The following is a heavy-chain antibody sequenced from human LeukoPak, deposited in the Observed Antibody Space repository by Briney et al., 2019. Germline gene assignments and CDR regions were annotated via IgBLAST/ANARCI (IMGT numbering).Heavy chain of an antibody. J-gene: IGHJ4*02. V-gene: IGHV3-43*02. CDR2: ISGDGVST. CDR1: GLPIRDFA. CDR3: ARESGKFDY. Sequence: AGGSLRLSCVASGLPIRDFAMHWVRQAPGKGLEWVSLISGDGVSTFYADSVKGRFSISRDNSKNSLSLEMNSLRTEDTAMYYCARESGKFDYWGQGTLVAVSS.